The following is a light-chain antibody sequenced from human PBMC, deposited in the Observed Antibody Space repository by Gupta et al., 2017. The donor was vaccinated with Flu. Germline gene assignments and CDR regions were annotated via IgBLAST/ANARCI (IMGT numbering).Light chain of an antibody. J-gene: IGLJ3*02. V-gene: IGLV2-23*02. CDR2: EVT. CDR1: RGSIGTYRF. CDR3: CAYAGSATWM. Sequence: SINISCIGGRGSIGTYRFGSWYQQHPGKAPKLIIFEVTQRPSGVSPRFTGSKSDNTAYLTISGLQAEDEANYNCCAYAGSATWMFGGGTKLTVL.